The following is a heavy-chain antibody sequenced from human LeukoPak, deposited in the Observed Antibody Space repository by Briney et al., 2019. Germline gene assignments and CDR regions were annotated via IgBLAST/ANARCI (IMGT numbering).Heavy chain of an antibody. J-gene: IGHJ4*02. Sequence: SETLSLTCAVYGGSFSCYYWSWIRQPPGKGLEWIGEINHSGSTNYNPSLKSRVTISVDTSKNQFSLKLSSVTAADTAVYYCATSGSYPSDYWSQGTLVTVSS. CDR1: GGSFSCYY. CDR2: INHSGST. CDR3: ATSGSYPSDY. V-gene: IGHV4-34*01. D-gene: IGHD3-10*01.